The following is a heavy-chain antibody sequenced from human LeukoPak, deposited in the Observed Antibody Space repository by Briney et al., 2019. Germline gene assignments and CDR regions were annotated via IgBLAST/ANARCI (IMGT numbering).Heavy chain of an antibody. J-gene: IGHJ4*02. V-gene: IGHV4-61*02. CDR3: ARDPTPLGYCSGGSCSV. CDR2: IYTSGST. CDR1: GGSISSGRYY. D-gene: IGHD2-15*01. Sequence: SETLSLTCTVSGGSISSGRYYWSWIRQPAGKGLEWIGRIYTSGSTNYNPSLKSRVTISVDTSKNQFSLKLSSVTAADTAVYYCARDPTPLGYCSGGSCSVWGQGTLVTVSS.